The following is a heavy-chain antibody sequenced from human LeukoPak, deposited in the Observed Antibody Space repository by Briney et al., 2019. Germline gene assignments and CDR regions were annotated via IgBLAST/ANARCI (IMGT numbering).Heavy chain of an antibody. CDR2: ISDSGGRT. Sequence: GSLRLSCAVSGITLSSYGMSWVRQAPGKGLEWVAGISDSGGRTNYAESVKGRFTISRDNPKNTLYLQMNSLRAEDTAVYFCAKRGVVIRVILVGFHKEAYYFDSWGQGALVTVSS. D-gene: IGHD3-22*01. CDR1: GITLSSYG. J-gene: IGHJ4*02. CDR3: AKRGVVIRVILVGFHKEAYYFDS. V-gene: IGHV3-23*01.